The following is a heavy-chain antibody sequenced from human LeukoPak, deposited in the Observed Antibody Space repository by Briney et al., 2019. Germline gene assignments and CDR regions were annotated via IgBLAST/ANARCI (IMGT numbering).Heavy chain of an antibody. Sequence: GASVKVSCKASGYTFTSYYMHWVRQAPGQGLEWMGWINPNSGGTNYAQKFQGRVTMTRDTSISTAYMELSRLRSDDTAVYYCARAGGDTDTSSDYDSSGYYYAFDYWGQGTLVTVSS. V-gene: IGHV1-2*02. CDR1: GYTFTSYY. D-gene: IGHD3-22*01. J-gene: IGHJ4*02. CDR3: ARAGGDTDTSSDYDSSGYYYAFDY. CDR2: INPNSGGT.